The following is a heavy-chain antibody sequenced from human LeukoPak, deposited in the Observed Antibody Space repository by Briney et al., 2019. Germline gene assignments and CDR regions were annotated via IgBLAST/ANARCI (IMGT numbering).Heavy chain of an antibody. Sequence: PGRSLRLSCAASGFTVSSNYMSWVRQAPGKGLEWVSVIYSGGSTYYADSVKGRFTISRDNSKNTLYLQMNSLRAEDTAVYYCAREDPLKVYSYWGQGTLVTVSS. V-gene: IGHV3-53*01. CDR2: IYSGGST. D-gene: IGHD2-21*01. J-gene: IGHJ4*02. CDR1: GFTVSSNY. CDR3: AREDPLKVYSY.